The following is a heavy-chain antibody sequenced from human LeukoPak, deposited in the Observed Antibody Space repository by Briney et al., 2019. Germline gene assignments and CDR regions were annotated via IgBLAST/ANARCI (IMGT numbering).Heavy chain of an antibody. V-gene: IGHV4-4*07. J-gene: IGHJ6*02. CDR2: IFASGNS. CDR3: ARDPGYYGMDV. Sequence: KTSETLSLTCTVSGASISNHYWSWIRQPAVKGLEWIGRIFASGNSHYNPSLESRVTLSQDTSKNQFSLKVSSVTAADTAVYYCARDPGYYGMDVWGQGTTVTVSS. CDR1: GASISNHY.